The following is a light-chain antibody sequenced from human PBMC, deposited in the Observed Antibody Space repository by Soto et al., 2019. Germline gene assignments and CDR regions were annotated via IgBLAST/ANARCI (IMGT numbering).Light chain of an antibody. Sequence: EIVLTQSPATLSLSPGERATLSCRASQGVSSYLAWYQQKPGQAPRLLIYDASNRATGIPARFSGSGSRTDFNLTISSLEPEDFAVYYCQQRSNWQITFGQGTKLEIK. CDR3: QQRSNWQIT. CDR2: DAS. V-gene: IGKV3-11*01. CDR1: QGVSSY. J-gene: IGKJ2*01.